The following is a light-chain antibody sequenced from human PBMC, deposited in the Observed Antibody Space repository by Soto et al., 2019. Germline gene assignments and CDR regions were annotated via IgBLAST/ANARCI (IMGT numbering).Light chain of an antibody. CDR2: EGS. V-gene: IGLV2-14*01. CDR1: SSDVGGYTY. J-gene: IGLJ1*01. CDR3: SSYTSSTSSG. Sequence: SVLTQPASVSGSPGQSIPIPCTGTSSDVGGYTYVSWSQQHPGKAPKLMIYEGSNRPSGVSIRCSGSTSGNTACLPISGLQAEDDADYYCSSYTSSTSSGFGTGTKVTV.